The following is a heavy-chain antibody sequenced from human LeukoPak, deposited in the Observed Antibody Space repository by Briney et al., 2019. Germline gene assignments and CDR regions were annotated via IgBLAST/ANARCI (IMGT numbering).Heavy chain of an antibody. D-gene: IGHD4-17*01. J-gene: IGHJ4*02. CDR3: ARGPNYGSRTDYLDY. CDR1: GFTFSRHL. CDR2: IKQGGGER. Sequence: GGSLRLSCAASGFTFSRHLMNWVRQAPGKGLEWVANIKQGGGERNYVDSVKGRFTVSRDDAKSSLYLHMNSLRAEDTAIYYCARGPNYGSRTDYLDYWGQGTLVTVSS. V-gene: IGHV3-7*03.